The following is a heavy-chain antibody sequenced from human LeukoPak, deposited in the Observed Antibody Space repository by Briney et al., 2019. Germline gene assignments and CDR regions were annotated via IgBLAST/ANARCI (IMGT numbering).Heavy chain of an antibody. Sequence: ASVKVSCKASGYPFTTYYMHWVRQAPGQGLEWMGFIIPDSGGTTYQHKFQGRVTMTRDTSISTFYMELSSLRPDDTAVYYCSTEDKYCTGANCGVFWGQGTLITVSS. CDR1: GYPFTTYY. CDR2: IIPDSGGT. V-gene: IGHV1-2*02. CDR3: STEDKYCTGANCGVF. D-gene: IGHD2-8*02. J-gene: IGHJ4*02.